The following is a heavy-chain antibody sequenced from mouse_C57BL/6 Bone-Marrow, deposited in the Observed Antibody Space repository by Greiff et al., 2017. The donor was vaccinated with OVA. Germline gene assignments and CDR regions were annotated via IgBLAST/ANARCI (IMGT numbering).Heavy chain of an antibody. CDR3: ARGGYDYDGY. CDR1: GFTFSSYG. V-gene: IGHV5-6*02. Sequence: EVMLVESGGDLVKPGGSLKLSCAASGFTFSSYGMSWVRQTPDKRLEWVATISSGGSYTYYPDSVKGRFTISRDNAKNTLYLQMSSLKSEDTAMYYCARGGYDYDGYWGQGTTLTVSS. CDR2: ISSGGSYT. D-gene: IGHD2-4*01. J-gene: IGHJ2*01.